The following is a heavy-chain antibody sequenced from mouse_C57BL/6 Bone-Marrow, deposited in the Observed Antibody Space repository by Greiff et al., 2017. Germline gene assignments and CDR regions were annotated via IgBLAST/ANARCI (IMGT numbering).Heavy chain of an antibody. CDR1: GYTFTDYY. J-gene: IGHJ1*03. Sequence: VQLQQSGPELVKPGASVKISCKASGYTFTDYYMNWVKQSHGQSLEWIGDINPNNGGTSYNQKFKGKATLTVDKSSSTAYMELRSLTSEDSAVYYCAREWYYGSSYWYFDVWGTGTTVTVSS. CDR2: INPNNGGT. V-gene: IGHV1-26*01. D-gene: IGHD1-1*01. CDR3: AREWYYGSSYWYFDV.